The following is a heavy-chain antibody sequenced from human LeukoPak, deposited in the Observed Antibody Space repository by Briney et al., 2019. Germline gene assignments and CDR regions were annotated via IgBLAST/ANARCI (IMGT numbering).Heavy chain of an antibody. J-gene: IGHJ4*02. CDR3: AKDKRDVDTAMVTWLDY. CDR1: GFTFSSYA. V-gene: IGHV3-23*01. CDR2: ISGSGGST. D-gene: IGHD5-18*01. Sequence: GGSLRLSCAASGFTFSSYAMSWVRQAPGKGLERVSDISGSGGSTYYADSVKGRFTISRDNSKNTLYLQMNSLRAEDTAVYYCAKDKRDVDTAMVTWLDYRGQGTLVTVSS.